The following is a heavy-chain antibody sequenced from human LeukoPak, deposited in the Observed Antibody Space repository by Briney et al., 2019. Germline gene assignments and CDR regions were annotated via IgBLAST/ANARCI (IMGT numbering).Heavy chain of an antibody. Sequence: SETLSLTCTVFGGSISHSYWSWIRQPPGKGPEWLGYFYYTGSSNYHPSLKSRVTMSVDTSKNQFSLKLNSLTAADTAVYFCARGPRSAFEHFDYWGQGTLVTVSS. J-gene: IGHJ4*02. CDR2: FYYTGSS. CDR1: GGSISHSY. CDR3: ARGPRSAFEHFDY. V-gene: IGHV4-59*01. D-gene: IGHD3-3*01.